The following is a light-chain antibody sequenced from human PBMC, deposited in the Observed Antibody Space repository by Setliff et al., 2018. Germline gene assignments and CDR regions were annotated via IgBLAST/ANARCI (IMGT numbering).Light chain of an antibody. J-gene: IGLJ1*01. CDR1: SSDVGGYDY. CDR3: TSYTTSNSHV. CDR2: DVT. V-gene: IGLV2-14*03. Sequence: QSALTQPASVSGSPGQSITISCTGSSSDVGGYDYVSWYQHHPGRAPKFMIYDVTKRPSGVSNRFSGSKSGNTASLTISGLRTEDEADYYCTSYTTSNSHVFGTGTKVTVL.